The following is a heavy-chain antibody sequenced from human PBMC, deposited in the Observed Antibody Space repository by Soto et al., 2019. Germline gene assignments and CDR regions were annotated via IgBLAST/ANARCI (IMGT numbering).Heavy chain of an antibody. Sequence: GXSLKISGKGSGYSFTSYWIGWVRQMPVKGLEWMGIIYPGDSDTRYSPSFQGQVTISADKSISTAYLQWSSLKASDTAMYYCARSDTVEMATISFDYWGQGTLVTVSS. D-gene: IGHD2-15*01. CDR2: IYPGDSDT. CDR3: ARSDTVEMATISFDY. CDR1: GYSFTSYW. V-gene: IGHV5-51*01. J-gene: IGHJ4*02.